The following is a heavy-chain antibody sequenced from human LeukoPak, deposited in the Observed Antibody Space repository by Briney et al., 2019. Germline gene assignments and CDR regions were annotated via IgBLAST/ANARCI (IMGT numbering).Heavy chain of an antibody. CDR2: IYYSGST. J-gene: IGHJ6*02. CDR1: GGSISSGDYY. D-gene: IGHD5-18*01. CDR3: ARETAMNGYYYYGMDV. Sequence: SETLSLTCTVSGGSISSGDYYWSWIRQPPGKGLEWIGYIYYSGSTYYNPSLKSRVTISVDTSKYQFFLKLSSVTAADTAVYYCARETAMNGYYYYGMDVWGQGTTVTVSS. V-gene: IGHV4-30-4*01.